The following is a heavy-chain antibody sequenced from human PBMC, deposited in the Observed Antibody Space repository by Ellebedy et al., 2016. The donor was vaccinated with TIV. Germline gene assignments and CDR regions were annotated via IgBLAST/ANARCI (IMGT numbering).Heavy chain of an antibody. CDR1: GYTFTGYC. V-gene: IGHV1-2*04. CDR2: INPNSGGT. J-gene: IGHJ3*02. Sequence: ASVKVSXXASGYTFTGYCMHWVRQAPGQGLEWMGWINPNSGGTKYAQKFQGWVTMTRDTSINTAYMELSRLKSDDTAVYYCARLEPSYDAFDIWGQGTMVTVAS. CDR3: ARLEPSYDAFDI.